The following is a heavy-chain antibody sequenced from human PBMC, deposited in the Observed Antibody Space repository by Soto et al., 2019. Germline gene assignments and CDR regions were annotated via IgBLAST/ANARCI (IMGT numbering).Heavy chain of an antibody. D-gene: IGHD2-2*01. CDR3: ARWSPGAPNLDY. Sequence: QVQLVQSGAEVKKPGASVKVSCKASGYTLTGYHMHWVRQAPGQGLEWMGWINPNSGDTNYAQKFQGRVTMTRDTSISTAYMELSRLRSDDTAVYYCARWSPGAPNLDYWGQGTLVTVSS. V-gene: IGHV1-2*02. CDR1: GYTLTGYH. J-gene: IGHJ4*02. CDR2: INPNSGDT.